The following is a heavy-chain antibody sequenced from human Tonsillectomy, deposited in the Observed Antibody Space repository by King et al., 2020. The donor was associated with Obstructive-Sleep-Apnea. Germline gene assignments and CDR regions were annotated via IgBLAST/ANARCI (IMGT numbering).Heavy chain of an antibody. J-gene: IGHJ6*02. CDR2: IYYNGTT. V-gene: IGHV4-31*03. CDR1: GGSISSGGYY. D-gene: IGHD2-2*01. CDR3: ARDNGANCSSTSCYSAPYYYFGMDV. Sequence: VQLQESGPGLVKPSQTLSLTCTVSGGSISSGGYYWSCIRQHPGRGLEWIGYIYYNGTTYHNPSLKGRVTISVNTSTNQFSLKVRSVTAADTAVYYCARDNGANCSSTSCYSAPYYYFGMDVWGQGTTVTVSS.